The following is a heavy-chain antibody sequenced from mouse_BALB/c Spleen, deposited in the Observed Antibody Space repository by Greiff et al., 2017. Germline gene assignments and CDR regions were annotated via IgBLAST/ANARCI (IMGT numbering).Heavy chain of an antibody. D-gene: IGHD1-2*01. J-gene: IGHJ4*01. CDR2: ISYSGST. V-gene: IGHV3-2*02. CDR3: ARSDYYGYVGAMDY. CDR1: GYSITSDYA. Sequence: EVKVEESGPGLVKPSQSLSLTCTVTGYSITSDYAWNWIRQFPGNKLEWMGYISYSGSTSYNPSLKSRISITRDTSKNQFFLQLNSVTTEDTATYYCARSDYYGYVGAMDYWGQGTSVTVSS.